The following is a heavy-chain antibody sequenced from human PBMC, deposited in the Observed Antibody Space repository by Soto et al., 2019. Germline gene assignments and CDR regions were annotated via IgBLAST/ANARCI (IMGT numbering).Heavy chain of an antibody. V-gene: IGHV3-66*01. CDR3: ARWYFAY. Sequence: GGSLRLSCAASGFTFSSYWMTWVRQAPGKGLEWVSVIYSGGSTYYADSVKGRFTISRDNSKNTLYLQMNSLRAEDTAVYYCARWYFAYWGQGTLVTVSS. J-gene: IGHJ4*02. CDR2: IYSGGST. CDR1: GFTFSSYW.